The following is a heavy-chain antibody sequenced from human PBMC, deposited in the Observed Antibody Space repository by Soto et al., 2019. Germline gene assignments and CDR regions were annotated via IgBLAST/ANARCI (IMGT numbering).Heavy chain of an antibody. D-gene: IGHD3-3*01. V-gene: IGHV4-30-4*01. J-gene: IGHJ4*02. CDR3: ARGIWYDFWSGYYNFDY. Sequence: SETLSLTCTVSGGSISSGDYYWSWIRQPPGKGLEWIGYIYYSGSTYYNPSLKSRVTISVDTSQNQFSLKLSSVTAADTAVYYCARGIWYDFWSGYYNFDYWGQGTLVTVSS. CDR2: IYYSGST. CDR1: GGSISSGDYY.